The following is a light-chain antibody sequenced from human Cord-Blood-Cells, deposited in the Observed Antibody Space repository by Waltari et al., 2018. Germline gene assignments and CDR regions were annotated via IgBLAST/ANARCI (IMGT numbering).Light chain of an antibody. Sequence: QSVLTQPPPASGTPGQRVTISCSGSSPNIRSNTVNWYQQHPGTAPKLLIYSNNQRPSGVPDRFSGSKSGTSASLAISGLQSEDEADYYCAAWDDSLNGPVFGGGTKLTVL. CDR2: SNN. V-gene: IGLV1-44*01. CDR1: SPNIRSNT. J-gene: IGLJ2*01. CDR3: AAWDDSLNGPV.